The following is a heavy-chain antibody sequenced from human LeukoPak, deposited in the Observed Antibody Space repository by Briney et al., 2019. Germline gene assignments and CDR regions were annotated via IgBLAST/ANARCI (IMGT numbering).Heavy chain of an antibody. CDR1: GYTFTSYD. D-gene: IGHD7-27*01. Sequence: GASVKVSCKASGYTFTSYDINWVRQATGQGLEWMGWMSPNSGNTGYAQKFQGRVTMTRDTSIGTAYLELSSLKSEDTAVYYCARTPPSWGADYWGQGTLVTVSS. V-gene: IGHV1-8*01. J-gene: IGHJ4*02. CDR3: ARTPPSWGADY. CDR2: MSPNSGNT.